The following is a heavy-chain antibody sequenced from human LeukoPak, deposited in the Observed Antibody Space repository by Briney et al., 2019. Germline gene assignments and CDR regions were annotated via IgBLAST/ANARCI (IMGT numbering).Heavy chain of an antibody. Sequence: GGSLRLSCAASGFTFSSYSMNWVRQAPGKGLEWVSHISSSGSATYYAVSVKGRFTISRDNAKNSLYLQTNSLRAEDTAVYYCARGRGQYYFDYWGQGTLVTVSS. CDR1: GFTFSSYS. CDR3: ARGRGQYYFDY. V-gene: IGHV3-48*04. J-gene: IGHJ4*02. CDR2: ISSSGSAT.